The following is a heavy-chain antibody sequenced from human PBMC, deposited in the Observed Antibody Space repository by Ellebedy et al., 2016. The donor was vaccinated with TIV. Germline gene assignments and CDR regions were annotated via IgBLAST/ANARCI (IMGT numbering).Heavy chain of an antibody. CDR3: VKGLILRAQRRIGEVDAFDI. D-gene: IGHD1-26*01. CDR2: ISGTGGRT. CDR1: GFNFGSFT. J-gene: IGHJ3*02. V-gene: IGHV3-23*01. Sequence: GGSLRLSCAASGFNFGSFTMNWVRQAPGKGLEWVSAISGTGGRTFYADSVQGRFTISRDNSKNSLYVQMNSLRVEDTAVYYCVKGLILRAQRRIGEVDAFDIWGQGTVVTVSS.